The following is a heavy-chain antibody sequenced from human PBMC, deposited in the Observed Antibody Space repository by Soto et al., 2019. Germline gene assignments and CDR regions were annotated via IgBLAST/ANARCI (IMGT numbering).Heavy chain of an antibody. CDR1: VYSFTSYW. V-gene: IGHV5-51*01. J-gene: IGHJ5*02. D-gene: IGHD3-22*01. Sequence: GESLKISCKGSVYSFTSYWIGWVRQMPGKGLEWMGIIYPGDSDTRYSPSFQGQVTISADKSISTAYLQWSSLKASDTAMYYCARPVTYYYDSSGYFGLGWFDPWGQGTLVTVSS. CDR3: ARPVTYYYDSSGYFGLGWFDP. CDR2: IYPGDSDT.